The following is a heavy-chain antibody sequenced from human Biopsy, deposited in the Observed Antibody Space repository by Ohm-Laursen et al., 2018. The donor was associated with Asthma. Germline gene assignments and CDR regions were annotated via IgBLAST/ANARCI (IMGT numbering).Heavy chain of an antibody. Sequence: SLRLSCAASGFNFPNYGMNWVRRAPGKGLEWVAHILFDGRKKNYPDSVKGRFTISRDNSKNMVYLQMSSLRPEDTAVYYCAKDRVAGRSYYFDYWGQGSLVSVSS. CDR3: AKDRVAGRSYYFDY. CDR1: GFNFPNYG. J-gene: IGHJ4*02. V-gene: IGHV3-30*18. CDR2: ILFDGRKK. D-gene: IGHD6-13*01.